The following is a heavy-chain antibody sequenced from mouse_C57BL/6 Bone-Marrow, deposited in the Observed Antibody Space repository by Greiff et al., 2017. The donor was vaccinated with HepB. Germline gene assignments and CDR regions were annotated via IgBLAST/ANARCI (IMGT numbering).Heavy chain of an antibody. V-gene: IGHV14-3*01. D-gene: IGHD2-4*01. J-gene: IGHJ1*03. CDR2: IDPANGNT. Sequence: VQLQQSVAELVRPGASVKLSCTASGFNIKNTYMHWVKQRPEQGLEWIGRIDPANGNTKYAPKFQGKATITADTSSNPAYLQLSSLTSEDTAIYYCARRAYDYDEEWYFDVWGTGTTVTVSS. CDR1: GFNIKNTY. CDR3: ARRAYDYDEEWYFDV.